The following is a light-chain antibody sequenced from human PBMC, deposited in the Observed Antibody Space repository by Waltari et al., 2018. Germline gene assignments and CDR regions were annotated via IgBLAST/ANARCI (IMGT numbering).Light chain of an antibody. CDR2: RNN. Sequence: QSVLTQPPSASGTPGQRVTSSCSGSSPTIGRNSEYWYQQLPGTAPKLLIYRNNQRPSGVPDRFSGSKSGTSASLAISGLRSEDEADYYCAAWDDSLSGPHVVFGGGTKLTVL. CDR3: AAWDDSLSGPHVV. J-gene: IGLJ2*01. CDR1: SPTIGRNS. V-gene: IGLV1-47*01.